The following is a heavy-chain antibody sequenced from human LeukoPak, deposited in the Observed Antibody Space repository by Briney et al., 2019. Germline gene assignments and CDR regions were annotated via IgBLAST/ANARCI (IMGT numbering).Heavy chain of an antibody. V-gene: IGHV1-8*02. Sequence: ASVKVSCKASGYTFTGYYMHWVRQAPGQGLEWMGWINPNSGNTGYAQKFQGRVTMTRNTSISTAYMELSSLRSEDTAVYYCARGGEWDIVVVPAATEWFQHWGQGTLVTVSS. CDR2: INPNSGNT. J-gene: IGHJ1*01. CDR1: GYTFTGYY. CDR3: ARGGEWDIVVVPAATEWFQH. D-gene: IGHD2-2*01.